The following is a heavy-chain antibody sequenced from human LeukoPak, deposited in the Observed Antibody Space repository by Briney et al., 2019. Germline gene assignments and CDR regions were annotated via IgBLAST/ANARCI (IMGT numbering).Heavy chain of an antibody. CDR2: IYTSGST. Sequence: ASETLSLTCTVSGGSISSDSYYWSWIRQPAGKGLEWIGRIYTSGSTNYNPSLKSRVTISVDTSKNQFSLKLSSVTAADTAVYYCARVGDSSGYYYYKAFDYWGQGTLVTVSS. V-gene: IGHV4-61*02. CDR3: ARVGDSSGYYYYKAFDY. J-gene: IGHJ4*02. CDR1: GGSISSDSYY. D-gene: IGHD3-22*01.